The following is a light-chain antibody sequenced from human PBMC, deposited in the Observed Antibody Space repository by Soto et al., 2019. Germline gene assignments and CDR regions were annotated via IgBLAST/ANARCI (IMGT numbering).Light chain of an antibody. Sequence: DIQMTQSPSSLSVSVGDTVTITCRASLSITSYLNWLQQKPGKAPKVVIFGSSSLQSGVPSKFSGSGFGTLFTLSISSLQPEDVATYYSQQTYTTPPTFGRGTHLEI. V-gene: IGKV1-39*01. CDR1: LSITSY. CDR2: GSS. J-gene: IGKJ1*01. CDR3: QQTYTTPPT.